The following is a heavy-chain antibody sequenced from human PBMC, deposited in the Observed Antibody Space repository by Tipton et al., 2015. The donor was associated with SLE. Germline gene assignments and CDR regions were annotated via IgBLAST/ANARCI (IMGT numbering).Heavy chain of an antibody. V-gene: IGHV4-61*09. CDR1: GGSISSGGYY. CDR2: IYTSGST. Sequence: LRLSCTVSGGSISSGGYYWSWIRQPAGKGLEWIGYIYTSGSTNYNPSLKSRVTISVDTSKNQFSLKLSPVTAAATAVYYCATQGSGWPVIWGQGTMVTVSS. J-gene: IGHJ3*02. CDR3: ATQGSGWPVI. D-gene: IGHD6-19*01.